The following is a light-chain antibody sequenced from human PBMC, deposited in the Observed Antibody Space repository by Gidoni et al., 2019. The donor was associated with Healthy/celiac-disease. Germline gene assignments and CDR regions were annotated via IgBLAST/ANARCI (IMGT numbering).Light chain of an antibody. J-gene: IGLJ2*01. CDR2: SNN. CDR1: SSNIESNT. CDR3: AAWDDSLREV. V-gene: IGLV1-44*01. Sequence: QSVLTQPPSASGTPGHRVTIYCSGSSSNIESNTVNWYQQLPGTAHKLLIYSNNQRPSGVPDRFSGSKSGTSASLAISGLQSEDEADYYCAAWDDSLREVFGGGTKLTVL.